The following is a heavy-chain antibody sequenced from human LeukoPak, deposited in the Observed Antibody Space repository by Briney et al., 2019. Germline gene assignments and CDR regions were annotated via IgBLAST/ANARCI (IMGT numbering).Heavy chain of an antibody. V-gene: IGHV4-59*08. CDR3: AKTMVRGTNWFDP. CDR1: GGSISSYY. D-gene: IGHD3-10*01. CDR2: IYYSGST. Sequence: SETLSLTCTVSGGSISSYYWSWIRQPPGKGLEGIGYIYYSGSTNYNPSLKSPVTISVDTSKNQFSLKLSSVTAADTAVYYCAKTMVRGTNWFDPWGQGTLVTVSS. J-gene: IGHJ5*02.